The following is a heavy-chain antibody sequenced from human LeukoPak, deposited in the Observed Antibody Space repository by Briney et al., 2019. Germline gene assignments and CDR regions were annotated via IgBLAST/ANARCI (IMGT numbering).Heavy chain of an antibody. CDR2: IRYDGSNK. D-gene: IGHD3-10*01. J-gene: IGHJ4*02. CDR1: GFTFSSYG. V-gene: IGHV3-30*02. CDR3: AKDEDYYGSGSYGDY. Sequence: GGSLRLSCAASGFTFSSYGMHWVRQAPAKGLEWVACIRYDGSNKYYADSVKGRFTISRDKSKNTLYLQMNSLRAEDTAVYYCAKDEDYYGSGSYGDYWGQGTLVTVSS.